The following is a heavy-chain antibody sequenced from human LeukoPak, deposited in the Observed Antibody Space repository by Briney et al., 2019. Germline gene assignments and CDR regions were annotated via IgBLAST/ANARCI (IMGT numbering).Heavy chain of an antibody. J-gene: IGHJ6*02. Sequence: GESLKISCKGSGYSSSSYWIAWVRRMPGKGLEWMGIIFPGDSDTRYSPSFEGQVTISADKSISTAYLQWSSLKASDTGMYFCARRHDGGGWNYYAMDVWGQGTTVTVSS. D-gene: IGHD4-23*01. CDR3: ARRHDGGGWNYYAMDV. V-gene: IGHV5-51*01. CDR2: IFPGDSDT. CDR1: GYSSSSYW.